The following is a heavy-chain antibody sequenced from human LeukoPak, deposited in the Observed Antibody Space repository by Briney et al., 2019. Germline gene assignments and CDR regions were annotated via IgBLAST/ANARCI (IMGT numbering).Heavy chain of an antibody. CDR1: GFTFSSYG. D-gene: IGHD3-22*01. CDR3: AHEYYDSSGYYSN. V-gene: IGHV3-30*18. Sequence: GGFLRLSCAASGFTFSSYGMHWVRQAPGKGLEWVAVISYDGSNKYYADSVKGRFTISRDNSKNTLYLQMNSLRAEDTAVYYCAHEYYDSSGYYSNWGQGTLVTVSS. CDR2: ISYDGSNK. J-gene: IGHJ4*02.